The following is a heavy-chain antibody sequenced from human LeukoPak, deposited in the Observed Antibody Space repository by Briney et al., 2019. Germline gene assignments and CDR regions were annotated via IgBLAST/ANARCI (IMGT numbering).Heavy chain of an antibody. D-gene: IGHD5-12*01. CDR3: ARDYFGYSGYDP. V-gene: IGHV3-74*01. CDR1: GFTFSSYW. J-gene: IGHJ5*02. Sequence: GGSLRLSCGASGFTFSSYWMHWVRQSPGKGLVWVSRINGDGRSTNYADSVKGRFTISRDNAKNTLYLQMNSLRAEDTAVYYCARDYFGYSGYDPTGQGTLATVSS. CDR2: INGDGRST.